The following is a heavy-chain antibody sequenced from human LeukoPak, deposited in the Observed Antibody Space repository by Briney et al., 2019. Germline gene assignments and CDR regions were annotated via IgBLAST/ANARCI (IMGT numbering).Heavy chain of an antibody. CDR3: AIMHGYYDGSGYWVQ. CDR1: GFTFSSYG. J-gene: IGHJ4*02. CDR2: ITTSGATT. Sequence: GRSLRLSCAASGFTFSSYGMSSVRQAPGEGLEWVFFITTSGATTSYADSVKGRFTISRDNPRNTLYMQMSSLRDEDTALYYCAIMHGYYDGSGYWVQWGQGTLVTVSS. V-gene: IGHV3-23*01. D-gene: IGHD3-22*01.